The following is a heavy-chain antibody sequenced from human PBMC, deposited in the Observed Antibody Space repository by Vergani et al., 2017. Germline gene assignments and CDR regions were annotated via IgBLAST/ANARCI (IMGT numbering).Heavy chain of an antibody. J-gene: IGHJ5*02. CDR3: ARGHPNIVVVPAAMGGDWFDP. D-gene: IGHD2-2*01. CDR1: GYTFTSYG. CDR2: ISAYNGNT. V-gene: IGHV1-18*04. Sequence: QVQLVQSGAEVKKPGASVKVSCKASGYTFTSYGISWVRQAPGQGLEWMGWISAYNGNTNYAQKLQGRVTITADESTSTAYMELSSLRSEDTAVYYCARGHPNIVVVPAAMGGDWFDPWGQGTLVTVSS.